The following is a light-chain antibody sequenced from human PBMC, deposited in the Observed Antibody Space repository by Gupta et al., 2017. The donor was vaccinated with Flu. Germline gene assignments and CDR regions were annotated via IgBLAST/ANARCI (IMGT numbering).Light chain of an antibody. CDR3: QQYYNTPQT. CDR2: WSF. Sequence: ALGDGATINCKSSQSLLYRFTKKNYLAWYQQRAGQPPMLLIAWSFTRESVVPDRFSASGSETDFTLTISNLQAEDVAIYCWQQYYNTPQTFGQGTKVEIK. V-gene: IGKV4-1*01. J-gene: IGKJ1*01. CDR1: QSLLYRFTKKNY.